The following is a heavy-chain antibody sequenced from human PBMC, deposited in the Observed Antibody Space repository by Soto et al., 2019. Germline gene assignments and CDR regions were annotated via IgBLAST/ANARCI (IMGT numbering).Heavy chain of an antibody. V-gene: IGHV1-69*13. J-gene: IGHJ6*02. D-gene: IGHD3-3*01. Sequence: SVKVSCKASGGTFSSYAISWVRQAPGQGLEWMGGIIPIFGTANYAQKFQGRVTITADESTSTAYMELSSLRSEDTAVYYCARVQPPVDSLRQQYSYYGMDVWGQGTTVTVSS. CDR2: IIPIFGTA. CDR1: GGTFSSYA. CDR3: ARVQPPVDSLRQQYSYYGMDV.